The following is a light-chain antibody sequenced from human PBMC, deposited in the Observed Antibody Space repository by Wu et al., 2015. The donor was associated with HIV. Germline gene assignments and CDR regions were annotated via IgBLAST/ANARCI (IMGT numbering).Light chain of an antibody. Sequence: DIQMTQSPSSLSASVGDRVTITCRASQSISNYLNWYQQKPGKAPKLLIYTASSLQVGVPSRFSGSGSGTDLTLTISSLQPEDFATYYCQQSYSTITWTFGQGTKVEIK. V-gene: IGKV1-39*01. CDR1: QSISNY. CDR3: QQSYSTITWT. CDR2: TAS. J-gene: IGKJ1*01.